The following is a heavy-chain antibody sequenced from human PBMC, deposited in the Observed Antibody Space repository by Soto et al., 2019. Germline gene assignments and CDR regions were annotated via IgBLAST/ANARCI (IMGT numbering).Heavy chain of an antibody. CDR1: GYMFPSYG. CDR3: ARSTTVGTPPSDH. Sequence: ASVKVSCKTSGYMFPSYGISWVREAPGQGLEWMGWISTYNGKTKYAQGLQGRVTMTTDTATTTAYMELRSLRSDDTAVYYCARSTTVGTPPSDHWGQGTLVTVSS. J-gene: IGHJ4*02. CDR2: ISTYNGKT. V-gene: IGHV1-18*04. D-gene: IGHD1-1*01.